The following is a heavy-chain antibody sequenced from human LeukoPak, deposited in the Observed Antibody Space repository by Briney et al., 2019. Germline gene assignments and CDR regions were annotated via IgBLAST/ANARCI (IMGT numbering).Heavy chain of an antibody. V-gene: IGHV3-53*01. D-gene: IGHD6-19*01. CDR2: LYTGGNT. CDR3: ARIRGASGWYYFDY. Sequence: GGSLRLSCAASGFTVSSNYMSWVRQAPGKGLEWVSVLYTGGNTLYADSVKGRFTISRDNSKNTLYLQMNSLRAEDTAVYYCARIRGASGWYYFDYWGQGTLVTVSS. J-gene: IGHJ4*02. CDR1: GFTVSSNY.